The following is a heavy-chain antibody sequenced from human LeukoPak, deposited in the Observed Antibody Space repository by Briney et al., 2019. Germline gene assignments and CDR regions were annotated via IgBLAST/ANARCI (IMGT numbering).Heavy chain of an antibody. CDR3: ARDLGYYDILTGYPRGYFDY. CDR2: IYYSGST. J-gene: IGHJ4*02. D-gene: IGHD3-9*01. Sequence: SETLSLTCTVSGGSISSSSYYWSWIRQPPGKGLEWIGYIYYSGSTNYNPSLKSRVTISVDTSKDQFSLKLSSVTAADTAVYYCARDLGYYDILTGYPRGYFDYWGQGTLVTVSS. V-gene: IGHV4-61*01. CDR1: GGSISSSSYY.